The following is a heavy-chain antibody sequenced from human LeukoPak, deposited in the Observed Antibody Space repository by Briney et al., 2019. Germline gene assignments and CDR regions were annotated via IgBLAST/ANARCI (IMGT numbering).Heavy chain of an antibody. D-gene: IGHD2-2*01. CDR3: ASGGRYCSSTSCSHFDY. V-gene: IGHV1-69*05. J-gene: IGHJ4*02. Sequence: SVKVSCKASGGTFSSYAISWVRQAPGQGLEWMGGIIPIFGTANYAQKFQGRVTIITDESTSTAYMELSSLRSEDTAVYYCASGGRYCSSTSCSHFDYWGQGTLVTVSS. CDR2: IIPIFGTA. CDR1: GGTFSSYA.